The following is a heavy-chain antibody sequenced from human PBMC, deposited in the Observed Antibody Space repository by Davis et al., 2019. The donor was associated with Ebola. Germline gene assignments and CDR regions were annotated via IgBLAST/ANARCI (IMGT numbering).Heavy chain of an antibody. D-gene: IGHD5-24*01. CDR3: ARGDGYIESYYYGMDV. J-gene: IGHJ6*02. Sequence: GESLKISCKGSGYSFTNYWIGWVRQMPGKGLEWMGIIYPGDSGTRYSPSFQGQVTISADKSISTAYLQWSSLKASDTAMYYCARGDGYIESYYYGMDVWGQGTTVTVSS. CDR1: GYSFTNYW. V-gene: IGHV5-51*01. CDR2: IYPGDSGT.